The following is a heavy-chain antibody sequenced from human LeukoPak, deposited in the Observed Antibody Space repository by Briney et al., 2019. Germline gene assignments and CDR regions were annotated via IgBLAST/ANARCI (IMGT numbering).Heavy chain of an antibody. CDR1: GFTFSSYG. D-gene: IGHD6-19*01. J-gene: IGHJ4*02. CDR2: IKEDGSIQ. CDR3: ARDVWTGVAVSDY. Sequence: PGRSLRLSCAASGFTFSSYGFHWVRQAPGQGLEWLANIKEDGSIQYYLDSVRGRFTISRDNAKTSVYLQLNSLRADDTAVYYCARDVWTGVAVSDYWGQGTLVTVSS. V-gene: IGHV3-7*01.